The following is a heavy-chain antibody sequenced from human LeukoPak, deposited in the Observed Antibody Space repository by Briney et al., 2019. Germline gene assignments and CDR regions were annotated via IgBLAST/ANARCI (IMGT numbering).Heavy chain of an antibody. CDR1: GGSISSYY. J-gene: IGHJ6*02. CDR2: IYYSGST. CDR3: ARHGSGWLEAYYYYGMDV. Sequence: SETLSLTCTVSGGSISSYYWSWIRQPPGKGLEWIGYIYYSGSTNYNPSLKSRVTISVDTSKNQFSLKLSSVTAADTAVYYCARHGSGWLEAYYYYGMDVWGQGTTVTVSS. D-gene: IGHD6-19*01. V-gene: IGHV4-59*08.